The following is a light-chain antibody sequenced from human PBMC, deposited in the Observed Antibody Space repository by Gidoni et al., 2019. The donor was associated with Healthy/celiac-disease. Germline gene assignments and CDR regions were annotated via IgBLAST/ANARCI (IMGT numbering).Light chain of an antibody. Sequence: QSALTQPASVSVSPVQSITISCTGTSSDVGSYNLVSWYQQHTGKAPKLMIYEGSKRPSGVSNRFSGSKSGNTASLTISGLQAEDEADYYCCSYAGSSTHAVFGGGTQLTVL. CDR2: EGS. J-gene: IGLJ7*01. CDR3: CSYAGSSTHAV. V-gene: IGLV2-23*01. CDR1: SSDVGSYNL.